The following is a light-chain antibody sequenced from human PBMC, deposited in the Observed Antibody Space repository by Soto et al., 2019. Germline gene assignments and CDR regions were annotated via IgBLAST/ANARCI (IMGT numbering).Light chain of an antibody. CDR1: QSVSSSY. CDR3: QQSGSSPYT. CDR2: GAS. Sequence: EIVLTQSPGTLSLSPGERATLSCRASQSVSSSYLAWYQQKPGQAPRLLIYGASSMATGIPERFSGSGSGTDFTRTISRLEPEDFAVYYCQQSGSSPYTFGQGTKLEIK. J-gene: IGKJ2*01. V-gene: IGKV3-20*01.